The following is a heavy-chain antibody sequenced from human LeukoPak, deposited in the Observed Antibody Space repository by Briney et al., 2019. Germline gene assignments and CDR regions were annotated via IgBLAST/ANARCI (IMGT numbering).Heavy chain of an antibody. D-gene: IGHD2-21*02. CDR3: ARGGGDIPIDY. Sequence: PGGSLRLSCAASGFTFSTYTMNWVRQAPGKGLEWVSSISSSHIYYADSVKGRFTISRDNARNSLYLQMNSLRAEDTAKYYCARGGGDIPIDYWGQGTLVIVSS. CDR1: GFTFSTYT. J-gene: IGHJ4*02. CDR2: ISSSHI. V-gene: IGHV3-21*06.